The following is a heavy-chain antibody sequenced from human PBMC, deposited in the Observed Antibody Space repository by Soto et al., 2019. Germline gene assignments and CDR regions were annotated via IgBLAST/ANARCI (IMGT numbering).Heavy chain of an antibody. D-gene: IGHD2-2*02. V-gene: IGHV1-8*01. J-gene: IGHJ4*02. Sequence: QVQLVQSGAEVKKPGASVKVSCKASGYTFTSYDINWVRQATGQGLEWMGWMNPNSGNTGYAQKFQGRVIMTRNTSISTAYMELSSLRSEDTALYYCARGQRPYYCSSTSCYIEGGDYFDYWGQGTLVTVSS. CDR3: ARGQRPYYCSSTSCYIEGGDYFDY. CDR1: GYTFTSYD. CDR2: MNPNSGNT.